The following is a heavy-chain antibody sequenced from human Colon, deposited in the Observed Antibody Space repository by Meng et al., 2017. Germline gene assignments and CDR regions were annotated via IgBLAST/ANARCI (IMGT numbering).Heavy chain of an antibody. D-gene: IGHD3-16*01. J-gene: IGHJ4*02. CDR3: LIWGSRNY. V-gene: IGHV3-7*01. CDR1: GFTFSSHW. Sequence: GGSLRRSCAAPGFTFSSHWMNWVRQVPGKGLEWVANINTDGSYKRTVDSVRGRFTISRNNANNAVYLQMNCLSVEDSAVYYCLIWGSRNYWGQGTLVTVSS. CDR2: INTDGSYK.